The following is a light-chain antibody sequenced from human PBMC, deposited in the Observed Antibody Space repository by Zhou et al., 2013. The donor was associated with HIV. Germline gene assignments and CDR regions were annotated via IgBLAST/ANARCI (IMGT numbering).Light chain of an antibody. CDR3: QQYNSYPRT. CDR1: QSISNW. CDR2: KAS. Sequence: DIQMTQSPSTLSASVGDRVTITCRASQSISNWLAWYQQKPGKAPKLLIYKASNLESGVPSRFSGSGSGTEFALTISSLQPDDFATYSCQQYNSYPRTFGQGTKVEIK. J-gene: IGKJ1*01. V-gene: IGKV1-5*03.